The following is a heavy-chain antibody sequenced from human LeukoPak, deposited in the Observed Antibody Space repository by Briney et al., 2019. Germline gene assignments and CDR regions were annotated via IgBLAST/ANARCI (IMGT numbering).Heavy chain of an antibody. CDR2: INPDSGGT. CDR1: GYTFTGYY. V-gene: IGHV1-2*06. CDR3: ARGGYDFVYYYYGMDV. Sequence: ASVKVSCKASGYTFTGYYMHWVRQAPGQGLEWMGRINPDSGGTNYAQKFQGRVTMTRDTSISTAYMELSRLRSDDTAVYYCARGGYDFVYYYYGMDVWGQGTTVTVSS. D-gene: IGHD3-3*01. J-gene: IGHJ6*02.